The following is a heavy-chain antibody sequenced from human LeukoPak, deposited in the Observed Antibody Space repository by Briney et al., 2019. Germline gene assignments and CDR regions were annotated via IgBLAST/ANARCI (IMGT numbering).Heavy chain of an antibody. Sequence: HPGRSLRLSCAASGFTFDDYAMHWVRQAPGKGLEWVSGISWNSGSIGYADSVKGRFTISRDNAKNSLYLQMNSLRAEDTALYYCAKDRSITMICCPDYWGQGTLVTVSS. CDR3: AKDRSITMICCPDY. J-gene: IGHJ4*02. CDR1: GFTFDDYA. D-gene: IGHD3-22*01. CDR2: ISWNSGSI. V-gene: IGHV3-9*01.